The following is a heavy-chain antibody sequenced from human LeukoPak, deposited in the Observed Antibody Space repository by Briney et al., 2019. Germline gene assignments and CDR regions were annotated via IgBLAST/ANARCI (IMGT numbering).Heavy chain of an antibody. CDR3: ARSLRGDFWSGYYPDY. CDR1: GGSFSGYY. Sequence: LSLTCAVYGGSFSGYYWSWIRQAPGKGLEWVSYISSSGSTIYYADSVKGRFTISRDNAKNSLYLQMNSLRAEDTAVYYCARSLRGDFWSGYYPDYWGQGTLVTVSS. CDR2: ISSSGSTI. V-gene: IGHV3-11*01. J-gene: IGHJ4*02. D-gene: IGHD3-3*01.